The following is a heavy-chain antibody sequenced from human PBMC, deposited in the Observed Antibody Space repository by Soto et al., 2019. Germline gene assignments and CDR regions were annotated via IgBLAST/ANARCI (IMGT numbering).Heavy chain of an antibody. D-gene: IGHD5-18*01. CDR2: ISGSGGST. V-gene: IGHV3-23*01. Sequence: PWGSLRLSCAASGFTFSSYAMSWVRQAPGKGLEWVSAISGSGGSTYYADSVKGRFTISRDNSKNTLYLQMNSLRAEDTAVYYCAKSGGGYSYGYDYYYGMDVWGQGTTVTVSS. CDR3: AKSGGGYSYGYDYYYGMDV. CDR1: GFTFSSYA. J-gene: IGHJ6*02.